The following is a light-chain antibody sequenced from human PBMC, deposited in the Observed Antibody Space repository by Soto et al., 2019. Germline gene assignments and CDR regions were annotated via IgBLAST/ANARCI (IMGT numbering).Light chain of an antibody. CDR1: ASDIGAYNF. CDR3: TSFAGSDKLI. CDR2: EVY. V-gene: IGLV2-8*01. Sequence: QSVLTQPPSASGSPGQSATISCTGAASDIGAYNFVSWYQQYPGKAPKLMIYEVYKRPSGVPDRFSGSKSGNTASLTVSGLHPEDEADYYCTSFAGSDKLIFGGGTKLTVL. J-gene: IGLJ2*01.